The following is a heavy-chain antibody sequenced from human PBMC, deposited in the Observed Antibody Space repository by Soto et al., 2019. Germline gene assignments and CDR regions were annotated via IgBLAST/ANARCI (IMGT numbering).Heavy chain of an antibody. D-gene: IGHD6-19*01. CDR1: GYTFTIYL. V-gene: IGHV5-51*01. CDR2: IYPSDSDT. J-gene: IGHJ3*02. Sequence: GESRKISCKGSGYTFTIYLIGWVRQMPGKGLEWMGIIYPSDSDTRYSPSFQGQVTISADKSISTAYLQWSSLKASDTAMYYCARPTVAGTPDAFDIWGQGTMVTVSS. CDR3: ARPTVAGTPDAFDI.